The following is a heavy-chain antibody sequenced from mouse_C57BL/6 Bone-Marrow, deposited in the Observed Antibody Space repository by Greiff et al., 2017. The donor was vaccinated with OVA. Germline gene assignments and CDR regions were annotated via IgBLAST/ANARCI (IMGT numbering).Heavy chain of an antibody. Sequence: QVQLQQSGAELVKPGASVKVSCKASGYTFTSYWMHWVKQRPGQGLEWIGRIHPSASDTNYNQKFKGKATLTVDKSSSTAYMQLSSLTSEDSAVYYCAIGSSGYRAMDYGGQGTSVTGSS. CDR3: AIGSSGYRAMDY. V-gene: IGHV1-74*01. D-gene: IGHD3-2*02. CDR1: GYTFTSYW. CDR2: IHPSASDT. J-gene: IGHJ4*01.